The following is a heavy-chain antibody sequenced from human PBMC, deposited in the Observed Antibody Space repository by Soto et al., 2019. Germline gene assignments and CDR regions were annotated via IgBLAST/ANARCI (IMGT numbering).Heavy chain of an antibody. Sequence: GASVKVSCNASGYTFTSYAMHWVRQPPGQRLEWMGWINPNSGGTNYAQKFQGWVTMTRDTSISTAYMELSRLRSDDTAVYYCATSGGFTIFGVVPRDYGMDVWGQGTTVTVSS. V-gene: IGHV1-2*04. J-gene: IGHJ6*02. CDR1: GYTFTSYA. CDR2: INPNSGGT. CDR3: ATSGGFTIFGVVPRDYGMDV. D-gene: IGHD3-3*01.